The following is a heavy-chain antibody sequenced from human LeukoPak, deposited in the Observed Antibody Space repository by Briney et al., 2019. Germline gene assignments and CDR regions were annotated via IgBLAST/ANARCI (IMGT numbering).Heavy chain of an antibody. Sequence: ASVKVSCKVSGYTLTELSMHWARQATGQGLEWMGWMNPNSGNTGYAQKFQGRVTITRNTSISTAYMELSSLRSEDTAVYYCARGGLGCSSTSCYMDVWGKGTTVTVSS. CDR3: ARGGLGCSSTSCYMDV. CDR1: GYTLTELS. V-gene: IGHV1-8*03. D-gene: IGHD2-2*01. CDR2: MNPNSGNT. J-gene: IGHJ6*03.